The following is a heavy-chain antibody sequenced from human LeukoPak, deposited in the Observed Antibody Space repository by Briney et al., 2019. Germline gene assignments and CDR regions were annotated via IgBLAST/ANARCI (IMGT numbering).Heavy chain of an antibody. J-gene: IGHJ3*02. CDR1: GGTFSSYA. CDR2: IIPIFGTA. CDR3: ASGEGIAVANWERAFDI. V-gene: IGHV1-69*06. Sequence: SVKVSCKASGGTFSSYAISWVRQAPGQGLEWMGGIIPIFGTANYAQKFQGRVTITADKSTSTAYMELSSLRSEDTAVYYCASGEGIAVANWERAFDIWGQGTMVTVSS. D-gene: IGHD6-19*01.